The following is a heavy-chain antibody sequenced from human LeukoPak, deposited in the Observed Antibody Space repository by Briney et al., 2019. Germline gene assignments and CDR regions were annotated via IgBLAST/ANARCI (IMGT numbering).Heavy chain of an antibody. CDR3: VRGSGGYSYGPDY. J-gene: IGHJ4*02. CDR2: ISSSSSTI. V-gene: IGHV3-48*01. CDR1: GFTFSSYS. Sequence: GGSLRLSCAASGFTFSSYSMNWVRQAPGKGLEWVSYISSSSSTIYYADSVKGRFTISRDNAKNSLYLQMNSLRAEDTAVYYCVRGSGGYSYGPDYWGQGTLVTVSS. D-gene: IGHD5-18*01.